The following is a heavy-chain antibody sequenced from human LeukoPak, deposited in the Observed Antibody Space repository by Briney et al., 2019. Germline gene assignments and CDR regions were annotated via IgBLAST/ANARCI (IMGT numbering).Heavy chain of an antibody. CDR1: GFTFSSYS. CDR3: ARLPPSSSWSLHFDY. CDR2: ISYDGSNK. V-gene: IGHV3-30*03. D-gene: IGHD6-13*01. Sequence: GGSLRLSCAASGFTFSSYSMIWVRQAPGKGLEWVAVISYDGSNKYYADSVKGRFTISRDNSKNTLYLQMNSLRAEDTAVYYCARLPPSSSWSLHFDYWGQGTLVTVSS. J-gene: IGHJ4*02.